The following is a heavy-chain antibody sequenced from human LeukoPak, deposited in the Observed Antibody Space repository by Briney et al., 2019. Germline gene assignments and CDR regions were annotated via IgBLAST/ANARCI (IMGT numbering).Heavy chain of an antibody. V-gene: IGHV3-7*05. Sequence: PGGSLRLSCAASGFSFTSYWMSWVRQAPGKGLEWVASIKEDGSEQYYADSVKGRFSISRDNAKNSLYLQMNSLRVEDTAVYYCARGGFTRFDYWGQGTLVTVSS. CDR3: ARGGFTRFDY. D-gene: IGHD3-10*01. CDR1: GFSFTSYW. J-gene: IGHJ4*02. CDR2: IKEDGSEQ.